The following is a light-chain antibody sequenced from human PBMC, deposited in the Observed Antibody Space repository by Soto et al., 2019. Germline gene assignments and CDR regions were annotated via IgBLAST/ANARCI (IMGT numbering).Light chain of an antibody. J-gene: IGLJ1*01. V-gene: IGLV3-21*02. Sequence: SDDLTQPPAVSVAPGQTARITCGGNNIGSTSVHWYQQRPGQAPVLVVYDDNDRPSGIPERFSGSNSENTATLTITRVEAGDEADYYCQVWNITTDHYVFGTGTKVTVL. CDR1: NIGSTS. CDR3: QVWNITTDHYV. CDR2: DDN.